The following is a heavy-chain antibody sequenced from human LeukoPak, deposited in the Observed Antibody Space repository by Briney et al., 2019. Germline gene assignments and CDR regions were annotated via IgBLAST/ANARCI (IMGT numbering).Heavy chain of an antibody. V-gene: IGHV4-59*01. Sequence: SETLSLTCTVSGGSISSYYWSWIRQPPGKGLEWIGYIYYSGSTNYNPSLKGRVTISVDTSKNQFSLKLSSVTAADTAVYYCAREYYDILTGYKRIDYWGQGTLVTVSS. J-gene: IGHJ4*02. CDR2: IYYSGST. CDR1: GGSISSYY. CDR3: AREYYDILTGYKRIDY. D-gene: IGHD3-9*01.